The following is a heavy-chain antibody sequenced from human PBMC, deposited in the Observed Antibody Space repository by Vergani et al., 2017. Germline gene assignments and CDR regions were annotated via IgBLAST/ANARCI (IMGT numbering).Heavy chain of an antibody. CDR1: GFTFSSYA. CDR2: ISYDGSNK. D-gene: IGHD2-2*01. V-gene: IGHV3-30-3*01. Sequence: QVQLVESGGGVVQPGRSLRLSCAASGFTFSSYAMHWVRQAPGKGLEWVAVISYDGSNKYYADSVKGRFTISRDNSKNTLYLQMNSLRAEDTAVYYCARVRRRYCSSTSCYAFDYWGQGTLVTVSS. CDR3: ARVRRRYCSSTSCYAFDY. J-gene: IGHJ4*02.